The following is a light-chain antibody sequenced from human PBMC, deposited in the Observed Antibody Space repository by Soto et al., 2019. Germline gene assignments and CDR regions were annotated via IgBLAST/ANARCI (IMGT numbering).Light chain of an antibody. CDR2: GAS. J-gene: IGKJ1*01. V-gene: IGKV3-15*01. CDR1: QSVRSN. CDR3: QQYNNWPPGT. Sequence: EIVMTQSPATLSVSPGERATLSCRASQSVRSNLAWYQQKPGQAPSLLIYGASTRATGIPARFSGSGSGTELTLTISSLQSEDFAVYYCQQYNNWPPGTFGQGTKVEIK.